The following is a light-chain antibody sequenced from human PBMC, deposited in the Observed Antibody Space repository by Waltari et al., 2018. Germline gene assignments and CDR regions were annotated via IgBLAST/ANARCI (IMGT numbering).Light chain of an antibody. CDR1: SPPNTFA. J-gene: IGLJ1*01. V-gene: IGLV4-69*01. Sequence: PVLTPTPSASASLGASVPLTCPLRSPPNTFAIAWHQPQPEKGPRYLMKSNSDGSHEKGDGIPDRFSGSSSGAQRYLIISSLQSEDEADYYCQSWASGVQGVFGSGTKVIVL. CDR3: QSWASGVQGV. CDR2: SNSDGSH.